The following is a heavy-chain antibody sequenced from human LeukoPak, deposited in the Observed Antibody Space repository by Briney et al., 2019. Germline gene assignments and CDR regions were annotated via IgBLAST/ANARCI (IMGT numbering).Heavy chain of an antibody. CDR1: GFIFSAYE. Sequence: GGSLRLSCAASGFIFSAYEMNWVRQAPGKGLEWVSYISSSSSTIYYADSVKGRFTISRDNAKNSLYLQMNSLRAEDTAVYYCAREPGYCSGGSCYSTEYFQHWGQGTLVTVSS. CDR3: AREPGYCSGGSCYSTEYFQH. D-gene: IGHD2-15*01. CDR2: ISSSSSTI. J-gene: IGHJ1*01. V-gene: IGHV3-48*01.